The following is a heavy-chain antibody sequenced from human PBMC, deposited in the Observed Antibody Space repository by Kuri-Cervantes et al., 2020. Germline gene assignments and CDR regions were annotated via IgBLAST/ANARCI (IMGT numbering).Heavy chain of an antibody. V-gene: IGHV3-30*18. CDR2: ISYDGSNK. J-gene: IGHJ4*02. CDR1: GFTFSSYW. CDR3: AKDRSYGSGSYYNVITYFDY. D-gene: IGHD3-10*01. Sequence: GGSLRLSCAASGFTFSSYWMSWVRQAPGKGLEWVVVISYDGSNKYYADSVKGRFTISRDNSKNTLYLQMNSLRAEDTAVYYCAKDRSYGSGSYYNVITYFDYWGQGNLV.